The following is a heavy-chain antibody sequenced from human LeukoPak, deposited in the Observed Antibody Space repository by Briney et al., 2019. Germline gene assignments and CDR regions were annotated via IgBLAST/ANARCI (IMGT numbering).Heavy chain of an antibody. D-gene: IGHD6-6*01. J-gene: IGHJ4*02. CDR1: GFTFSNYW. V-gene: IGHV3-7*01. Sequence: GGSLRLSCAASGFTFSNYWMSWVRQAPGKGLEWVANIKQDGSEKYYVDSVKGRFTISRDNAKNSLYLQMNSLRAEDTAVYYCARDYHSSSGRSIDYWGQGTLVTVSS. CDR2: IKQDGSEK. CDR3: ARDYHSSSGRSIDY.